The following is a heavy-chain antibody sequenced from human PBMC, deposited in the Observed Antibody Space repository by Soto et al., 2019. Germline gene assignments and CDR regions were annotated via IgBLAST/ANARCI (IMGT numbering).Heavy chain of an antibody. CDR3: ARDLRKQQPPGAFDI. CDR2: ISSSGSTI. Sequence: PGGSLRLSCAASGFTFSDYYMSWIRQAPGKGLGWVSYISSSGSTIYYADSVKGRFTISRDNAKNSLYLQMNSLRAEDTAVYYCARDLRKQQPPGAFDIWGQGTMVTVSS. J-gene: IGHJ3*02. V-gene: IGHV3-11*01. D-gene: IGHD6-13*01. CDR1: GFTFSDYY.